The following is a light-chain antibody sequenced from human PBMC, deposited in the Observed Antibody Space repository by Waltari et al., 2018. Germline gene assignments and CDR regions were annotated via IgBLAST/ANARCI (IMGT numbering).Light chain of an antibody. Sequence: QLVLTQSPSASASLGASVKLTCTLSSGHSTNIIAWLQQQPEKGPRYLMNVNRAGSHNKGVGIPDRFSGSSSGAERYLTISSLQSEDEADYYCQTGGHGTWVFGGGTRLTVL. V-gene: IGLV4-69*01. CDR3: QTGGHGTWV. CDR2: VNRAGSH. J-gene: IGLJ3*02. CDR1: SGHSTNI.